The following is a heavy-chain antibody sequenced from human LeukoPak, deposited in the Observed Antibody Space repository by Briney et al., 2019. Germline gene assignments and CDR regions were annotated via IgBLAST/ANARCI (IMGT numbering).Heavy chain of an antibody. J-gene: IGHJ4*02. V-gene: IGHV3-21*01. CDR3: ARDGPFGTVRGVPVYYFDY. CDR2: ISGRSTTI. D-gene: IGHD3-10*01. CDR1: GIIFKSYT. Sequence: GGSLRLSCVVSGIIFKSYTMNWVRQAPGKGLEWVSSISGRSTTIDYADSVKGRFTISRDNAKNSLYLQMNSLRAEDTAVYYCARDGPFGTVRGVPVYYFDYWGQGTLVTVSS.